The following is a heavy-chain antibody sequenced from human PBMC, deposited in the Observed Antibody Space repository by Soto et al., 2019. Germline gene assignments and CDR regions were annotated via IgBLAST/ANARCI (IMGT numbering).Heavy chain of an antibody. CDR3: ARDPGLDFWSGYYA. CDR1: GGSISSGDYY. D-gene: IGHD3-3*01. V-gene: IGHV4-30-4*01. Sequence: SETLSLTCTVSGGSISSGDYYWSWIRQPPGKGLEWIGYIYYSGSTYYNPSLKSRVTISVDTSKNQFSLKLSSVTAADTAVYYCARDPGLDFWSGYYAWGQGXLVTVYS. J-gene: IGHJ5*02. CDR2: IYYSGST.